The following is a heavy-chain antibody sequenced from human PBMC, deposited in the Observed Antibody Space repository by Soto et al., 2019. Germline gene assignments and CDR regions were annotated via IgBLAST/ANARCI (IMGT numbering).Heavy chain of an antibody. D-gene: IGHD3-3*02. Sequence: QVTLKESGPVLVKPTEPLTLTCTVSGFSLTTGRMGVSWIRQSPGKALEWLAHIFSDNERSYSTSMQGRLTSSKYCSCSQLVLSMSNMVPVDSGTYYCVLVNADSYHFYYFMDVWCQGTTVTVSS. J-gene: IGHJ6*02. CDR1: GFSLTTGRMG. CDR2: IFSDNER. CDR3: VLVNADSYHFYYFMDV. V-gene: IGHV2-26*01.